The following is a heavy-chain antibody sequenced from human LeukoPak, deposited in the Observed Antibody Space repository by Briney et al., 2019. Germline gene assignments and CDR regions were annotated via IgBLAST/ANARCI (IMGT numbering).Heavy chain of an antibody. D-gene: IGHD3-3*01. J-gene: IGHJ4*02. Sequence: PSETLSLTCAVYGGSFSGYYWSWIRQPPGKGLEWIGEINHSGSTNYNPSLKSRVTISVDTSKNQFSLKLSSVTAADTAVYYCARRARITILGVSWDYWGQGTLVTVSS. CDR2: INHSGST. CDR3: ARRARITILGVSWDY. CDR1: GGSFSGYY. V-gene: IGHV4-34*01.